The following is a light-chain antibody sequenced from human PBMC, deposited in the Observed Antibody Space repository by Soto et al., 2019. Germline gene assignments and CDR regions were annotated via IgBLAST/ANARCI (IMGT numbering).Light chain of an antibody. Sequence: IQMNQSPSSLSASVGDRVTITCRARQSISSYLNWYQQKPGKAPKLLIYAASSLQSGVPSRFSGSGSGTDFTLTISSLQPEDFATYYCQQSYSTPPITFGQGTRLEIK. J-gene: IGKJ5*01. CDR3: QQSYSTPPIT. V-gene: IGKV1-39*01. CDR2: AAS. CDR1: QSISSY.